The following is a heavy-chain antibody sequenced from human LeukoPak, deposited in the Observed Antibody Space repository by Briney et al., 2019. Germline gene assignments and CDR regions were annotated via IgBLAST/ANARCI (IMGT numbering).Heavy chain of an antibody. D-gene: IGHD3-22*01. CDR2: TYYSSKWYN. CDR1: GDSVSSYSAA. J-gene: IGHJ3*02. V-gene: IGHV6-1*01. CDR3: AREASSGSNVFDI. Sequence: SQTLSLTCAISGDSVSSYSAAWTWIRQSPARGLEWLGRTYYSSKWYNDYALSVKSRITISPDTSKNQFSLLLNSVTLEDTALYYCAREASSGSNVFDIWGQGTMVTVSS.